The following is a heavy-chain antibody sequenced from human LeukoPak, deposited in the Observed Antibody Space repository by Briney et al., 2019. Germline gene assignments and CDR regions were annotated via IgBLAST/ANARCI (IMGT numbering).Heavy chain of an antibody. CDR2: MWSDGSNK. J-gene: IGHJ4*02. CDR1: GFTFSSYD. V-gene: IGHV3-33*01. CDR3: ARNSALDY. Sequence: TGGSLRLSCAASGFTFSSYDMHWVRQAPGKGLEWVAVMWSDGSNKYHADSVKGRFTISRDNSKNTLYLQMNSLRAEDTAVCYCARNSALDYWGQGTLVTVSS. D-gene: IGHD2/OR15-2a*01.